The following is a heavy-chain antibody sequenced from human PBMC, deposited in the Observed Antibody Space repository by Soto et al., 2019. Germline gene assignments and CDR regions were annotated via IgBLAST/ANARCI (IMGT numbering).Heavy chain of an antibody. Sequence: SVKVCCTASGVTFSSYAIGLVRQAPGQGLEWMGGIIPIFGTANYAQKFQGRVTITADKSTSTAYMELSSLRSEDTAVYYCARDGPIFSGYYLWFEPWGQGTLVTVSS. D-gene: IGHD3-22*01. CDR3: ARDGPIFSGYYLWFEP. V-gene: IGHV1-69*06. CDR1: GVTFSSYA. CDR2: IIPIFGTA. J-gene: IGHJ5*02.